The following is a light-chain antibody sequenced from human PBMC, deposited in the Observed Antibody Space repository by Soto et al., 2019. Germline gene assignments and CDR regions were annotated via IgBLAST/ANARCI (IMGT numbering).Light chain of an antibody. CDR2: LGS. V-gene: IGKV2-28*01. CDR3: MQALLTLT. J-gene: IGKJ5*01. CDR1: QILLHNNGYND. Sequence: DIVLSRAQQDLSFTGAAQHCIYCGCGQILLHNNGYNDLDWYLRKTGQSPQLHIYLGSNRSSGVPDRFSGSGSGTDFTLKINRLEAEEVGVYNWMQALLTLTFGQGTRLEIK.